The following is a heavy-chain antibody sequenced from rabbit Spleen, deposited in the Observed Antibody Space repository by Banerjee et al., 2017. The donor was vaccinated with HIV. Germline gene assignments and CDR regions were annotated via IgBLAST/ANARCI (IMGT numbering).Heavy chain of an antibody. CDR3: ARDTGSSFSSYGMDL. CDR2: INAVTGKA. J-gene: IGHJ6*01. D-gene: IGHD8-1*01. CDR1: GFTLSSYYM. V-gene: IGHV1S45*01. Sequence: QEHLKESGGGLVQPGGSLKLSCKASGFTLSSYYMNWVRQAPGKGLEWIACINAVTGKAVYASWAKGRFTFSKTSSTTVTLQMTSLTVADTATYFCARDTGSSFSSYGMDLWGQGTLVTVS.